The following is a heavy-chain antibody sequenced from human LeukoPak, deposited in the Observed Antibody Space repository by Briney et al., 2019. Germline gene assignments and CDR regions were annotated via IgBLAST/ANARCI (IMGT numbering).Heavy chain of an antibody. CDR2: ISSSSTNI. J-gene: IGHJ3*02. D-gene: IGHD4-17*01. V-gene: IGHV3-48*01. Sequence: GGSLRLSCAASRFTFSTYSMNWVRQAPGRGLEWVSYISSSSTNIYYKDSVKGRFTISRDNAKNSLYLHMTSLRAADTAVYYCVRNDGDNAFDIWGQGTMVIVSS. CDR1: RFTFSTYS. CDR3: VRNDGDNAFDI.